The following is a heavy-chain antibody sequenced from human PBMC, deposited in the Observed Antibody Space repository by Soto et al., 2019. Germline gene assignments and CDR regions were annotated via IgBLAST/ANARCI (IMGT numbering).Heavy chain of an antibody. CDR3: ARDRLMVRGVITTYYFDY. J-gene: IGHJ4*02. V-gene: IGHV3-33*01. CDR1: GFTFSSYG. Sequence: GGSLRLSCAASGFTFSSYGMHWVRQAPGKGLECVAVIWYDGSNKYYADSVKGRFTISRDNSKNTLYLQMNSLRAEDTAVYYCARDRLMVRGVITTYYFDYWGQGTLVTVS. D-gene: IGHD3-10*01. CDR2: IWYDGSNK.